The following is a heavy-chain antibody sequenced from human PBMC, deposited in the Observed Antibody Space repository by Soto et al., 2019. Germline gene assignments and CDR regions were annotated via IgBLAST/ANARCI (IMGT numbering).Heavy chain of an antibody. D-gene: IGHD2-21*02. CDR1: GFTFSHYG. CDR2: VSYDGSNK. V-gene: IGHV3-30*18. J-gene: IGHJ5*02. CDR3: AKDRSAACGGDCSCAS. Sequence: QVQLVESGGGVVLPGRSLRLSCVASGFTFSHYGMQWVRQAPGKGLEWVALVSYDGSNKYYGDSVKGRFTIARENSKYTLYLEIASLSAEDTAVYYCAKDRSAACGGDCSCASWGQGTLVTVSS.